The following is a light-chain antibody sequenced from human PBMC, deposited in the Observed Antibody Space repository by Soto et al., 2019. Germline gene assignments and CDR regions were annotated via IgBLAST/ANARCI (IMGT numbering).Light chain of an antibody. CDR3: QQSYSTPRT. J-gene: IGKJ1*01. CDR1: QSISSY. V-gene: IGKV1-39*01. CDR2: AAS. Sequence: DIHITQSPSSLSASVGDRVTITCRASQSISSYLNWYQQKPGKAPKLMIYAASSLQSGVPSRFSGSGYGADFTLTISSLQTEDFATYYCQQSYSTPRTFGQGTKVDIK.